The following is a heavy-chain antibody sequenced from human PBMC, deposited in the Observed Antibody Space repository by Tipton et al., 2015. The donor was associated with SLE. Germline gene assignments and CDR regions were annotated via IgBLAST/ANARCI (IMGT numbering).Heavy chain of an antibody. CDR1: GFTFSGYY. CDR2: INHSGIT. J-gene: IGHJ4*02. CDR3: ARGVGATGFDY. D-gene: IGHD1-26*01. V-gene: IGHV4-34*01. Sequence: LRLSCAASGFTFSGYYWSWIRQPPGKGLEWIGEINHSGITNYNPSLKSRVTISVDTSKNQFSLKLSSVTAADTAVYYCARGVGATGFDYWGQGTLVTVSS.